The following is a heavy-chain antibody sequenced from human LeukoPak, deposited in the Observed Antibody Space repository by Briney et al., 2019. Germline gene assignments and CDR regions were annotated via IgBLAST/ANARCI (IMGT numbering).Heavy chain of an antibody. J-gene: IGHJ4*02. CDR2: IYSGGST. CDR1: GFTVSTNY. V-gene: IGHV3-53*01. D-gene: IGHD3-3*01. CDR3: ASTGDIWSGFSY. Sequence: GGSLRLSCAASGFTVSTNYMTWVRQAPGKGLEWVSVIYSGGSTYYADSVKGRFTISRDNSKNTLYLQMNSLGAEDTAVYYCASTGDIWSGFSYWGQGTLVTVSS.